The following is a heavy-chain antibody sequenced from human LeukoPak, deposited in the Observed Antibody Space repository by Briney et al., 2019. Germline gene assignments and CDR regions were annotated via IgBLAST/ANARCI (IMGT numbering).Heavy chain of an antibody. CDR3: ASTLTTVTPYPFDY. Sequence: GASGKVSCKASGGTFSSYAISWVRQAPGQGLEWMGGIIPIFGTANYAQKFQGRVTITTDESTSTAYMELSSLRSEDTAVYYCASTLTTVTPYPFDYWGQGTLVTVSS. D-gene: IGHD4-17*01. V-gene: IGHV1-69*05. CDR1: GGTFSSYA. J-gene: IGHJ4*02. CDR2: IIPIFGTA.